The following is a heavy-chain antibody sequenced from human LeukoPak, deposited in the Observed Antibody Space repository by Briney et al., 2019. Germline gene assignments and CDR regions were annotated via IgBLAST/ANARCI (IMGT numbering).Heavy chain of an antibody. V-gene: IGHV4-4*07. CDR3: ARADTAMVRGLDYFDY. J-gene: IGHJ4*02. CDR1: GGSISSYY. CDR2: IYTSGST. D-gene: IGHD5-18*01. Sequence: SETLSLTCTVSGGSISSYYWSWIRQPAGKGLEWIGRIYTSGSTNYNPSLKSRVTMSVDTSKNQFSLKLNSVTAADTAVYWCARADTAMVRGLDYFDYWGQGTLVTVSS.